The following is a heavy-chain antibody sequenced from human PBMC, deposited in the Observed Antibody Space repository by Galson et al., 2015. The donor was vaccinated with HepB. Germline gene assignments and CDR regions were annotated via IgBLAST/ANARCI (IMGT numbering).Heavy chain of an antibody. CDR1: GFTFSDYH. CDR3: ARGGEYCSSTSCYSAYWYFDL. CDR2: ISSSGSTI. V-gene: IGHV3-11*01. J-gene: IGHJ2*01. D-gene: IGHD2-2*01. Sequence: SLRLSCAASGFTFSDYHMSWIRQAPGKGLEWVSYISSSGSTIYYADSVKGRFTISRDNAKNSLYLQMNSLRAEDTAVYYCARGGEYCSSTSCYSAYWYFDLWGRGTLVTVSS.